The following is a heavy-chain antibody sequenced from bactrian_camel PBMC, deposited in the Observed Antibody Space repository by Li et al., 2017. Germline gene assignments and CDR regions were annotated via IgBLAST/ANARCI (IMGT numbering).Heavy chain of an antibody. CDR1: GDTSRIAT. D-gene: IGHD1*01. CDR3: AADQDQTPPFCGRGTTAY. CDR2: IVRGSHT. Sequence: HVQLVESGGGSVHSGGSLRLSCAASGDTSRIATRAWFRQATGKEREAVAAIVRGSHTDYHAAVKGRFTISQDNRRTTVYLQMNSLKSEDTAMYFCAADQDQTPPFCGRGTTAYWGQGTQVTVS. V-gene: IGHV3S53*01. J-gene: IGHJ4*01.